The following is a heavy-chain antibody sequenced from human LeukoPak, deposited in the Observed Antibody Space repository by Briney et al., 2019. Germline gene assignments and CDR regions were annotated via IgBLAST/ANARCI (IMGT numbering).Heavy chain of an antibody. CDR3: ARGYRPWAYFYYMDV. Sequence: GGSLRLSCAASGFTFSSYWMNWVRQAPGKGLEWVSNIKQDGSEKYYAHSVKGRFTISRDNAKNSLYLQMNSLRAEDTAVYYCARGYRPWAYFYYMDVWGKGTTVTVSS. CDR2: IKQDGSEK. D-gene: IGHD1-26*01. V-gene: IGHV3-7*01. J-gene: IGHJ6*03. CDR1: GFTFSSYW.